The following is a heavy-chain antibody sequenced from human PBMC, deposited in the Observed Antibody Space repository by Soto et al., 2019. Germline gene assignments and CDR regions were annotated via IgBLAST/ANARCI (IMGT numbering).Heavy chain of an antibody. J-gene: IGHJ6*02. Sequence: SVKVSCKASGDTDTNYVISWVRQAPGQGLEWMGGIFPKFGTTYSAQKLQDRLTITADESTSTVYMQLSSLRLDDTAVYYCGAEMTFGKLSVVWGQGTTVTVSS. CDR2: IFPKFGTT. CDR3: GAEMTFGKLSVV. V-gene: IGHV1-69*13. CDR1: GDTDTNYV. D-gene: IGHD3-16*02.